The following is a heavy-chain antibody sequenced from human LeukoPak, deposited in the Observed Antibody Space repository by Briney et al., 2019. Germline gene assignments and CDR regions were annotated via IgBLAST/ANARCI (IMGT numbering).Heavy chain of an antibody. J-gene: IGHJ3*02. CDR3: ARGGWGSGELLSPDAFDI. CDR1: GFTFSSYT. CDR2: ISSSSTYI. Sequence: GGSLRLSCAASGFTFSSYTMNWVRQAPGKGLEWVSSISSSSTYIYYADSLKGRFTISRDNAKNSLYLQMNSLRAEDTGLYYCARGGWGSGELLSPDAFDIWGQGTMVTVSS. V-gene: IGHV3-21*01. D-gene: IGHD1-26*01.